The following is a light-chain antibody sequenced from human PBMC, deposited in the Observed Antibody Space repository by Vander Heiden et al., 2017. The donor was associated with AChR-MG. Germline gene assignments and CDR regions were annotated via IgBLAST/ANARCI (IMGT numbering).Light chain of an antibody. CDR2: DVS. CDR3: QQGANWPLT. V-gene: IGKV3-11*01. J-gene: IGKJ4*01. CDR1: QNTSSH. Sequence: EILLTQSPATLSLSPGERATLSCRTSQNTSSHLTWYQQKAGQAPRLLIHDVSSRATGIPARFSGSGSGTDFTLTINSIESEDFAVYYCQQGANWPLTFGGGTKVDFK.